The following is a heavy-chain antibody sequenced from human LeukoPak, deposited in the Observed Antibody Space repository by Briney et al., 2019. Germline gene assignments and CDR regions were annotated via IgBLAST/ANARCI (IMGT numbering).Heavy chain of an antibody. J-gene: IGHJ4*02. D-gene: IGHD3-9*01. V-gene: IGHV3-23*01. CDR3: AKDRLFDPYYFDY. CDR2: VSGSGGST. CDR1: GFTFDDYG. Sequence: PGGSLRLSCAASGFTFDDYGMSWVRQAPGKGLEWVSAVSGSGGSTYYADSVKGRFIVSRDNSKHTLYLQMSSLRAEDTAVYYCAKDRLFDPYYFDYWGQGTLVTVSS.